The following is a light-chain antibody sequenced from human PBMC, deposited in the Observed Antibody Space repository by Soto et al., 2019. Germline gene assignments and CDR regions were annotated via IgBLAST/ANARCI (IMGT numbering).Light chain of an antibody. J-gene: IGLJ2*01. CDR1: SSDVGGYNY. V-gene: IGLV2-8*01. CDR2: EVT. Sequence: QSALTQPPSASGSLGQSVTISCTGTSSDVGGYNYVSWHQQHPGKAPKVMIYEVTKRPPGVPDRFSGSKSSNTASLTVSGLQAEDEADYYCSSFAGGGNHVLLGGGTKLTVL. CDR3: SSFAGGGNHVL.